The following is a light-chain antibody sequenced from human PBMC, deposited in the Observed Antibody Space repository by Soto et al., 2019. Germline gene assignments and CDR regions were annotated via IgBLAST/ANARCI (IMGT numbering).Light chain of an antibody. J-gene: IGKJ1*01. CDR2: GAS. Sequence: EIVMTQSPATLSVSPGERATLSCRASQSVSNKLAWYQQKPGQAPRLLIYGASTRATGIPARFSGSGSGTEFSLTISSLQSEDFAVYYCQQYNNWPLWTFGQGTKVDIK. CDR1: QSVSNK. V-gene: IGKV3-15*01. CDR3: QQYNNWPLWT.